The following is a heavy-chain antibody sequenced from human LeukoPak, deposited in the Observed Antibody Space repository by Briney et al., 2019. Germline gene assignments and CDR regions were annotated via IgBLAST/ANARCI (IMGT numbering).Heavy chain of an antibody. J-gene: IGHJ4*02. Sequence: GGSLRLSCAASGFTFSSYSMNWVRQAPGKGLEWVSYISSSSSTIYYADSVKGRFTISRDNAKNSLYLQMNSLRAEDTAVYYCARGDTIDYWGQGTLVTVSS. CDR3: ARGDTIDY. D-gene: IGHD1-26*01. V-gene: IGHV3-48*01. CDR1: GFTFSSYS. CDR2: ISSSSSTI.